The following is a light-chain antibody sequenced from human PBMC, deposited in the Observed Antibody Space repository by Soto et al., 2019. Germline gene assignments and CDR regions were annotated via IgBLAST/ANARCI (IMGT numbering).Light chain of an antibody. CDR2: EGS. V-gene: IGLV2-23*01. CDR3: CSYAGSSTYG. Sequence: QSALTQPASVSGSPGQSITISCTGTSSEVGNYDLVSWYQQLPGKAPKFILYEGSKRPSGVSNRFSGSKSGNTASLTISGLQAEDEADYYCCSYAGSSTYGFGTGTKVTVL. CDR1: SSEVGNYDL. J-gene: IGLJ1*01.